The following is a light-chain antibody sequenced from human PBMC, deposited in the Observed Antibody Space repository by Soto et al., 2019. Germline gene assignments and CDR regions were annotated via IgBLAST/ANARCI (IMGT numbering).Light chain of an antibody. CDR3: QSYDSSLSGSNWV. V-gene: IGLV1-40*01. J-gene: IGLJ3*02. CDR2: ANT. Sequence: QAVVTQPPSASGTPGQRVTISCSGSSSNIGSDTVHWFQQVPGTAPKLLIYANTNRPSGVPDRFSGSKSGTSASLAITGLQAEDEADYYCQSYDSSLSGSNWVFGGGTKLTVL. CDR1: SSNIGSDT.